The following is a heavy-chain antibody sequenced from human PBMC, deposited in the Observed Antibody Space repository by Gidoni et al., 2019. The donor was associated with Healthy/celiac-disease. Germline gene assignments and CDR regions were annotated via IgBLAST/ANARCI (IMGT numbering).Heavy chain of an antibody. CDR1: GFTFSSYG. J-gene: IGHJ4*02. Sequence: QVQLVESGGGVVQPGRSLRLSCAASGFTFSSYGMHWVRQAPGKGLEWVAVISYDGSNKYYADSVKGRFTISRDNSKNTLYLQMNSLRAEDTAVYYCAKDHRSASITMIASFDYWGQGTLVTVSS. CDR3: AKDHRSASITMIASFDY. CDR2: ISYDGSNK. D-gene: IGHD3-22*01. V-gene: IGHV3-30*18.